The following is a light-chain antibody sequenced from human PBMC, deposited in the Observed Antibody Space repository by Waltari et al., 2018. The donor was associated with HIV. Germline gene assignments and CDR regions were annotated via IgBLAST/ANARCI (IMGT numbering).Light chain of an antibody. V-gene: IGLV2-14*03. CDR3: NSYTGSSTLWV. CDR1: SSDVGGSNY. J-gene: IGLJ1*01. Sequence: QSALTQPPSVSGSPGQSLTISCTGTSSDVGGSNYVSWYQQHPGKAPKLMIYDFSKRPSGVANRFPVSKSGNTASLTISGHQADDEAEYYCNSYTGSSTLWVFGTGTKVTVL. CDR2: DFS.